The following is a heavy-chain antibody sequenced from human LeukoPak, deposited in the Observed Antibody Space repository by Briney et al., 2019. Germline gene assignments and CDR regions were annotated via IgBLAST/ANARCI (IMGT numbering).Heavy chain of an antibody. Sequence: GRSLRLSCAASGFTFDDYAMYWVRQAPGKGLEWVSHISLNSGSIGYADSVKGRFTISRDNAKNSLYLQMNSLRAEDTALYYCATGGMELWAQFDYWGQGTLVTVSS. J-gene: IGHJ4*02. D-gene: IGHD5-18*01. CDR3: ATGGMELWAQFDY. V-gene: IGHV3-9*01. CDR1: GFTFDDYA. CDR2: ISLNSGSI.